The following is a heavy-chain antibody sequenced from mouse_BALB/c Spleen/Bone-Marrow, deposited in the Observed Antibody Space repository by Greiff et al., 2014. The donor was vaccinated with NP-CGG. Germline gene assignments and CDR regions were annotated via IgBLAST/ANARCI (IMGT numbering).Heavy chain of an antibody. J-gene: IGHJ4*01. D-gene: IGHD2-2*01. Sequence: DVKLVESGAELVKPGASVKFSCTASGFTIKATYMHWVKQRPEQGLEWIGRIDPANGNTKYDPKFQGKATLTADTSSNAAYLQLSSLTSEDAAVYYCARRLDPYGLDYWGQGTSVTVST. CDR3: ARRLDPYGLDY. V-gene: IGHV14-3*02. CDR2: IDPANGNT. CDR1: GFTIKATY.